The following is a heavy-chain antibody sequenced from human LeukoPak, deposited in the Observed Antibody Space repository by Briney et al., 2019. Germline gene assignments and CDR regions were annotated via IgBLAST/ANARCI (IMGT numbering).Heavy chain of an antibody. CDR2: ISSGGGTR. D-gene: IGHD6-19*01. CDR1: GFTFSNYA. V-gene: IGHV3-23*01. Sequence: GESLRLSCAASGFTFSNYAMNWVRLAPGKGLEWVSVISSGGGTRYYSDSVKGRFIISRDNSKNTLYLQMNSLRVDVTALYYCAKAGIAVPATPEYCGQGTQVTVSS. J-gene: IGHJ4*02. CDR3: AKAGIAVPATPEY.